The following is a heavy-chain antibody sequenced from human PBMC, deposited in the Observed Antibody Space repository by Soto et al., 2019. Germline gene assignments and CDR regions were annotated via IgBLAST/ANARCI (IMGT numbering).Heavy chain of an antibody. CDR1: GFTFTSSA. CDR2: IAVGSGYT. Sequence: ASVKVSCKASGFTFTSSAFQWVRQARGQRLEWIGWIAVGSGYTNYAQRFQDRVTLTRDMSTATTYMELSRLTSEDTAIYYCGRQYCTRTTCDGWFDPWGQGTLVTVSS. CDR3: GRQYCTRTTCDGWFDP. D-gene: IGHD2-2*01. V-gene: IGHV1-58*01. J-gene: IGHJ5*02.